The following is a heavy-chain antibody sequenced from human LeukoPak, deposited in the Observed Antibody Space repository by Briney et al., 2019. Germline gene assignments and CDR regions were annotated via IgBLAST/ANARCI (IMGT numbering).Heavy chain of an antibody. CDR2: IIPILGIA. CDR1: GGTFSSYA. V-gene: IGHV1-69*04. D-gene: IGHD3-3*01. Sequence: GASVKVSCKASGGTFSSYAISWVRLAPGQGLEWMGRIIPILGIANYAQKFQGRVTITADKSTSTAYMELSSLRSEDTAVYYCARATANTYYDFGGLDFDYWGQGTLVTVSS. J-gene: IGHJ4*02. CDR3: ARATANTYYDFGGLDFDY.